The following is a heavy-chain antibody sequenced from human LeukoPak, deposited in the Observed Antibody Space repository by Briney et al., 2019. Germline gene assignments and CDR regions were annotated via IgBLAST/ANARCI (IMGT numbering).Heavy chain of an antibody. D-gene: IGHD3-22*01. CDR3: ARDGLTMIAPPGDY. Sequence: PGGSLRLSCAASGFTFSSYSMNWVRQAPGKGLEWVSYISSSSSTIYYADSVKGRFTISRDNAKNSLYLQMNSLRAEDTAVYYCARDGLTMIAPPGDYWGQGTLVTVSS. CDR2: ISSSSSTI. V-gene: IGHV3-48*01. J-gene: IGHJ4*02. CDR1: GFTFSSYS.